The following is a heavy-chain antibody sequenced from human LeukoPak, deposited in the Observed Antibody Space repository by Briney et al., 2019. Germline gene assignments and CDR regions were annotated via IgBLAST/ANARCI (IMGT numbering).Heavy chain of an antibody. CDR1: GFTFDDYA. D-gene: IGHD5-18*01. CDR2: ISWNSGSI. V-gene: IGHV3-9*01. CDR3: AKEDGAAMVAY. J-gene: IGHJ4*02. Sequence: PGGSLRLSCAASGFTFDDYAMHWVRQAPGKGLEWVSGISWNSGSIGYADSVKGRFTISRDNAKNSLYLQMNSLRAEDTAVYYCAKEDGAAMVAYWGQGTLVTVSS.